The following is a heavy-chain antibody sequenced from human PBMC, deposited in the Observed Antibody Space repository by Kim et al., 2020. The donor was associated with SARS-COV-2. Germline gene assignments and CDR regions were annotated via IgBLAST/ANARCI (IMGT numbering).Heavy chain of an antibody. CDR3: ARDRGYYGSNGFDY. J-gene: IGHJ4*02. D-gene: IGHD3-10*01. V-gene: IGHV3-21*01. Sequence: AEAVKGRFTISRDNAKNSLYLQMNSLRAEDTAVYYWARDRGYYGSNGFDYWGQGTLVTVSS.